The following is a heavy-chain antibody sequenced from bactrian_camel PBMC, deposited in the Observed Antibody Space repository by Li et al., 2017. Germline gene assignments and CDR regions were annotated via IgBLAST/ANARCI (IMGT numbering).Heavy chain of an antibody. J-gene: IGHJ6*01. CDR2: IWTGGAT. V-gene: IGHV3-3*01. Sequence: HVQLVESGGGSVQAGGSLNLSCVTSEYNSGCMGWFRQAPGKEREEVASIWTGGATYYLDSVKGRFTISRDRTKKTLTLEMNSLKPEDTAMYYCAAAYGAGGTCRVMDVTSGYSDQGTQVTVS. D-gene: IGHD1*01. CDR1: EYNSGC. CDR3: AAAYGAGGTCRVMDVTSGY.